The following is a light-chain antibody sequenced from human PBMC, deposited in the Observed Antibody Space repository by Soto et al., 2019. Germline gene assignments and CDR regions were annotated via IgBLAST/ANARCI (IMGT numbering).Light chain of an antibody. CDR2: DAS. Sequence: EIEMTQSTATLSVSPGERVTLSCRASQSVSSKLAWYQQKPGQAPRLLIYDASTRATGTPGRFSGSGSGTEFTLTISSLQSEDFAVYYCQQHNNWPPYTFGQGTTVEI. CDR3: QQHNNWPPYT. CDR1: QSVSSK. V-gene: IGKV3-15*01. J-gene: IGKJ2*01.